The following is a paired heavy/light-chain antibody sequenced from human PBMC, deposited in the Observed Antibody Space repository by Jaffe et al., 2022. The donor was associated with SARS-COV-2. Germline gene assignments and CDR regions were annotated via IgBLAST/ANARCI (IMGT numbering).Heavy chain of an antibody. V-gene: IGHV2-5*02. J-gene: IGHJ4*02. CDR2: IHWDDDK. Sequence: QITLKESGPTLVKPTQTLTLTCTFSGFSLTTGGAGVGWIRQPPGKALEWLALIHWDDDKRYSPSLKSRLTLTKDTSKNQVALIMTNMDPVDTATYYCAHSTGYSSSWAYWGQGTLVTVSS. CDR1: GFSLTTGGAG. CDR3: AHSTGYSSSWAY. D-gene: IGHD6-13*01.
Light chain of an antibody. CDR1: SSSIGAGND. CDR2: GIS. CDR3: QSYDDGLSGWV. J-gene: IGLJ3*02. Sequence: QSELTQPPSVSGAPGQRVTISCTGSSSSIGAGNDVHWYQQIPGTAPKLLIYGISNRPSGVPDRFSGSKSGTSASLAISGLQAEDEADYYCQSYDDGLSGWVFGGGTKLTVL. V-gene: IGLV1-40*01.